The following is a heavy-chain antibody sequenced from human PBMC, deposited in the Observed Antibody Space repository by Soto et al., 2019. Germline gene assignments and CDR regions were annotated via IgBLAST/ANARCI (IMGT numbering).Heavy chain of an antibody. CDR1: GYTFTSYG. J-gene: IGHJ6*02. CDR3: ARDISDCSGGSGRSGYGMDV. V-gene: IGHV1-18*01. Sequence: GASVKVSCKASGYTFTSYGISWVRQAPGQGLEWMGWISPYIGKANYAQKFQGRVTITADKSTSTAYMELSSLRSEDTAVYYCARDISDCSGGSGRSGYGMDVWGQGTTVTGSS. CDR2: ISPYIGKA. D-gene: IGHD2-15*01.